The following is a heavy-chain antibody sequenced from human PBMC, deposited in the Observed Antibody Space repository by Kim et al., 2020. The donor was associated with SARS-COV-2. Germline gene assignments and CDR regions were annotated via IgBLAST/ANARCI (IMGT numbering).Heavy chain of an antibody. CDR1: GFAFSSYG. D-gene: IGHD3-10*01. V-gene: IGHV3-23*01. Sequence: GGSLRLSCAASGFAFSSYGMTWVRQAPGKGMEWVSSFSSDDITYYADSVKGRFTISRDNSKNMLYLQMNSLRAEDKAVYYCGDYHGPGSHFSYWGQG. CDR3: GDYHGPGSHFSY. J-gene: IGHJ4*02. CDR2: FSSDDIT.